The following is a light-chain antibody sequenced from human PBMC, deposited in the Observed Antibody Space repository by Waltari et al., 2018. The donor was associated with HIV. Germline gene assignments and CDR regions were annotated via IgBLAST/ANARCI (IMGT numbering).Light chain of an antibody. V-gene: IGLV1-51*01. CDR3: GTWDSSLSAVV. CDR1: SSNIGNNY. CDR2: DNN. Sequence: QSVLTQPPSVSAAPGQKVTISCPGRSSNIGNNYVSWYQQLPGTAPKLLIYDNNKRPSGIPDRFSGSKSGTSATLGITGLQTGDEADYYCGTWDSSLSAVVFGGGTKLTVL. J-gene: IGLJ2*01.